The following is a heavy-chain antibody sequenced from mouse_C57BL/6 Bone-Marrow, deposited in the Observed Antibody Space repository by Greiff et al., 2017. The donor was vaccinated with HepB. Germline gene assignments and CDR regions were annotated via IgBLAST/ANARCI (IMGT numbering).Heavy chain of an antibody. CDR3: ARREGVWSPFAY. D-gene: IGHD2-10*02. V-gene: IGHV1-18*01. Sequence: VQLQQSGPELVKPGASVKIPCKASGYTFTDYNMDWVKQSHGKSLEWIGDINPNNSGTIYNQKFKGKATLTVDKSSSTAYMELRSLTSEDTAVYYCARREGVWSPFAYWGQGTLVTVSA. J-gene: IGHJ3*01. CDR1: GYTFTDYN. CDR2: INPNNSGT.